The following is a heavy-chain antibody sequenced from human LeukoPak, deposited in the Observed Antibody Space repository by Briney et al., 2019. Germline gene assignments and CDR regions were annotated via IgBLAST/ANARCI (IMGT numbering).Heavy chain of an antibody. CDR2: ISYDGSNK. V-gene: IGHV3-30*03. D-gene: IGHD3-22*01. Sequence: GGSLRLSCAASGFTFSNYGMLWVRQAPGKGLEWVAVISYDGSNKYYADSVKGRFTISRDNSKNTLYLQMNSLRAEDTAVYYCAREAITMIVVAHHVFDYWGQGTLVTVSS. CDR3: AREAITMIVVAHHVFDY. CDR1: GFTFSNYG. J-gene: IGHJ4*02.